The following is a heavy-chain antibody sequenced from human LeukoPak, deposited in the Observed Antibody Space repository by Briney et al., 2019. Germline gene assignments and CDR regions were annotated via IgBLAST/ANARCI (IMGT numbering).Heavy chain of an antibody. CDR1: GFTFSSYA. V-gene: IGHV3-23*01. CDR2: ISGSGGST. CDR3: AKDHYYDSSGYYYVRFDAFDI. J-gene: IGHJ3*02. D-gene: IGHD3-22*01. Sequence: PGGSLRLSCAASGFTFSSYAMSWVRQAPGKGLEWVSAISGSGGSTYYADSVKGRFTISRDNSKNTLYLQMNSLRAEDTAVYYCAKDHYYDSSGYYYVRFDAFDIWGQGTMVTVSS.